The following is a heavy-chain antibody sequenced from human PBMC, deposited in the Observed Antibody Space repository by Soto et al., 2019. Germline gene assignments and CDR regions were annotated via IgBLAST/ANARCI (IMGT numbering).Heavy chain of an antibody. J-gene: IGHJ6*02. V-gene: IGHV2-70*13. Sequence: SGPTLVNPTETLTLTCTFSGFSITSPGMSVSWIRQPPGRALEWLALIERYDDDKYYSTSLKARLTISKDTRKNQVVLTMANMDPADTATYYCARSIRGPRKFNGMDVWGQGTTVTVSS. CDR3: ARSIRGPRKFNGMDV. D-gene: IGHD1-20*01. CDR2: IERYDDDK. CDR1: GFSITSPGMS.